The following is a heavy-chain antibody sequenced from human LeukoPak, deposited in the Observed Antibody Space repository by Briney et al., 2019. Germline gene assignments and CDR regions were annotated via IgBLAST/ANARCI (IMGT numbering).Heavy chain of an antibody. CDR3: ARGPPVDY. CDR2: IYPSDSDT. CDR1: GYSFTTYW. V-gene: IGHV5-51*01. J-gene: IGHJ4*02. Sequence: GESLRISCKGSGYSFTTYWIGWVRQMPGKGLEWMGIIYPSDSDTTYSPSFQGQVTISADKSISTAYLRWSSLKASDTAMYYCARGPPVDYWGQGTLVTVSS.